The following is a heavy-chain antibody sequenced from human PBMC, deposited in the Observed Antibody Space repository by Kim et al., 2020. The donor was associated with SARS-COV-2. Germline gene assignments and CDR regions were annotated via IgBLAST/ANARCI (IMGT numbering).Heavy chain of an antibody. V-gene: IGHV3-23*01. D-gene: IGHD2-15*01. CDR1: GFTFSSYA. J-gene: IGHJ4*02. CDR2: ISGSGDST. CDR3: AKEEVSCSGGSCYSDVAY. Sequence: GGSLRLSCAASGFTFSSYAMSWVRQAPGKGLEWVSAISGSGDSTYYADSVKGRFTISRDNSKNTLYLQMNSLRAEDTAVYYCAKEEVSCSGGSCYSDVAYWGQGTLINVSS.